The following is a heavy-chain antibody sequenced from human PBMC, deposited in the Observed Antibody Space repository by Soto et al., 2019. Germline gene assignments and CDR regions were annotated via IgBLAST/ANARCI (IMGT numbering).Heavy chain of an antibody. V-gene: IGHV1-69*13. Sequence: SVKVSCKAAGCTFSSYAISWVRQAPGQGREWMGGIIPIFGTANYAQKFQGRVTITADESTSTAYMELSSLRSEDTAVYYCARGLDSKGPYVAHYGMDFWGQGTTVPVSS. CDR2: IIPIFGTA. CDR3: ARGLDSKGPYVAHYGMDF. J-gene: IGHJ6*02. CDR1: GCTFSSYA. D-gene: IGHD3-22*01.